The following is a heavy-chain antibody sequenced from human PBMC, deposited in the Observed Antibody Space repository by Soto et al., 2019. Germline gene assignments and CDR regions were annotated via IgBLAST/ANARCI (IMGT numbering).Heavy chain of an antibody. D-gene: IGHD6-19*01. CDR3: ARAVAGTSILDS. J-gene: IGHJ4*02. CDR1: GGTFSTST. Sequence: QDQLVQSGAEVKKPGSSVKISCQASGGTFSTSTISWVRQAPGQGLEWMGRSIPLVDRAIYAHNFQGRVTMTADKSTNTVYMEMFSLRSDDTAVYYCARAVAGTSILDSWGQGTLVTVSS. CDR2: SIPLVDRA. V-gene: IGHV1-69*04.